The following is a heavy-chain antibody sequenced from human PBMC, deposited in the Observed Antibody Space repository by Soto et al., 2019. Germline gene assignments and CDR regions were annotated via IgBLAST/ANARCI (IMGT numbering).Heavy chain of an antibody. CDR2: INPSGGST. CDR1: GYTFTSYY. D-gene: IGHD3-22*01. Sequence: VASVRVSCKXSGYTFTSYYMHWVRQAPGQGLEWMGIINPSGGSTSYAQKFQGRVTMTRDTSTSTVYMELSSLRAEDTAVYYCAWATSSGYIYYYGMDVWGQGTTVTVS. V-gene: IGHV1-46*01. J-gene: IGHJ6*02. CDR3: AWATSSGYIYYYGMDV.